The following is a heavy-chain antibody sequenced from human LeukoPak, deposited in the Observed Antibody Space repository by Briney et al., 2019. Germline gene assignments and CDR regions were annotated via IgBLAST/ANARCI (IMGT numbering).Heavy chain of an antibody. CDR1: GFTFSSYA. Sequence: PGGSLRLSCAASGFTFSSYAMHWVRQAPGKGLEWVSYISSSGSTIYYADSVKGRFTISRDNAKNSLYLQMNSLRAEDTAVYYCASGQQLAYYYYGMDVWGQGTTVTVSS. CDR2: ISSSGSTI. J-gene: IGHJ6*02. V-gene: IGHV3-48*03. D-gene: IGHD6-13*01. CDR3: ASGQQLAYYYYGMDV.